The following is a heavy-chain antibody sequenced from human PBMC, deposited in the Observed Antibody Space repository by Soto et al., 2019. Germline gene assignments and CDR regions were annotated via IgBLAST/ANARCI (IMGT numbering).Heavy chain of an antibody. Sequence: SETLSLTCTVSGGSINDFYWSWIRQPPGKGLEWIGYIYYSGSTDYNPSLKGRVTISVDTSKNQFPLKLRSVTAADTAVYYCARVGGVAARTFDYWGQGTLVTVSS. V-gene: IGHV4-59*01. CDR3: ARVGGVAARTFDY. CDR1: GGSINDFY. CDR2: IYYSGST. J-gene: IGHJ4*02. D-gene: IGHD6-6*01.